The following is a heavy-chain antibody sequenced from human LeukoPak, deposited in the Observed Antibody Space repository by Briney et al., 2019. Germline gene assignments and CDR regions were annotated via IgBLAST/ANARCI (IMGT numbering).Heavy chain of an antibody. CDR1: GFTFSSYA. Sequence: GRSLRLSCAASGFTFSSYAMHWVRQAPGKGLEWVAVISYDGSNKYYADSVKGRFTISRDNSKNTLYLQMNSLRAEDTAVYYCGRTLEPYSGYDEGYWGQGTLVTVSS. D-gene: IGHD5-12*01. V-gene: IGHV3-30-3*01. J-gene: IGHJ4*02. CDR2: ISYDGSNK. CDR3: GRTLEPYSGYDEGY.